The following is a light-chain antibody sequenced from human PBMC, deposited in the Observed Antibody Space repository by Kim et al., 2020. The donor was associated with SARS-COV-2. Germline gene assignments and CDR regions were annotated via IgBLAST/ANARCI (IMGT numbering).Light chain of an antibody. CDR3: HQYSSPPLT. CDR2: WAS. J-gene: IGKJ4*01. V-gene: IGKV4-1*01. CDR1: QSLFSSYSNKNF. Sequence: DIVVTQSPDSLSLSPGETATINCKSSQSLFSSYSNKNFLGWYQQKPGQPPKLLINWASVRQPGVPERFRGSGSGTEFTLTITSLQTEDVATYYCHQYSSPPLTFGGGTKLEI.